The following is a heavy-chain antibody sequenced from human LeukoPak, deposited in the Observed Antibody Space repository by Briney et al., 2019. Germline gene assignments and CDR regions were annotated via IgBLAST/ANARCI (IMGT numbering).Heavy chain of an antibody. D-gene: IGHD3/OR15-3a*01. Sequence: ASVKVSCKSSGYTFTCYYMHWVRQPPGQGLEWMGWINPNSGGTNYTQKFQGRVTMTRDTSISTAYMELSRLRSDDTAVYYCARGGSTGYYTFGVGYWGQGTLVTVSS. CDR1: GYTFTCYY. CDR2: INPNSGGT. CDR3: ARGGSTGYYTFGVGY. J-gene: IGHJ4*02. V-gene: IGHV1-2*02.